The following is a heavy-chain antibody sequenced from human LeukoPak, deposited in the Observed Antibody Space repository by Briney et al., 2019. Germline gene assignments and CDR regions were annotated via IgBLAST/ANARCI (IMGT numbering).Heavy chain of an antibody. CDR2: ISSSSSYI. CDR3: ARPRTLYDILTVSFQH. Sequence: GGSLRLSCAASGFTFSSYSMNWVRQAPGKGLEWVSSISSSSSYIYYADSVKGRFTISRDNAKNSLYLQMNSLRAEDTAVYYCARPRTLYDILTVSFQHWGQGTWVTVSS. J-gene: IGHJ1*01. V-gene: IGHV3-21*01. D-gene: IGHD3-9*01. CDR1: GFTFSSYS.